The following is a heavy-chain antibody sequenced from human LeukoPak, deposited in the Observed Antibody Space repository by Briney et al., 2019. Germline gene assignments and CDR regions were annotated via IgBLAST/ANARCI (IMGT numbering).Heavy chain of an antibody. V-gene: IGHV4-30-2*01. CDR1: GGSISSGGYS. CDR3: ARGGPAALNWFDP. J-gene: IGHJ5*02. D-gene: IGHD2-2*01. CDR2: IYHSGST. Sequence: PSETLSLTCAVSGGSISSGGYSWSWIRQPPGKGLDWIGYIYHSGSTYYNPSLKSRVTISVDRSKNQFSLKLSSVTAADTAVYYCARGGPAALNWFDPWGQGTLVTVSS.